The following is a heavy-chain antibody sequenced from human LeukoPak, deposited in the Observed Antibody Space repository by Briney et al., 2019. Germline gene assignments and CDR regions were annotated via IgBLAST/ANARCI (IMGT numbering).Heavy chain of an antibody. J-gene: IGHJ4*02. V-gene: IGHV3-30*18. CDR2: ISYDGSNK. Sequence: PGGSLRLSCAAPGFTFSSYGMHWVRQAPGKGLEWVAVISYDGSNKYYADSVKGRFTISRDNSKNTLYLQMNSLRAEDTAVYYCAKDRGYFDYWGQGTLVTVSS. CDR1: GFTFSSYG. CDR3: AKDRGYFDY. D-gene: IGHD1-26*01.